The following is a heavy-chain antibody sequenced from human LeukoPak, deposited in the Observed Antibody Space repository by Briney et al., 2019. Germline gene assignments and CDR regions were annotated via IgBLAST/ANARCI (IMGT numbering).Heavy chain of an antibody. J-gene: IGHJ6*04. CDR3: ARVGTTMDMDV. V-gene: IGHV3-9*01. CDR2: ISWNSGSI. CDR1: GFTFDDYA. D-gene: IGHD3-10*01. Sequence: GGSLRLSCAASGFTFDDYAMHWVRQAPGKGLEWVSGISWNSGSIGYADSVKGRFTISRDNAKNSLYLQMNSLRAEDTAGYYCARVGTTMDMDVWGKGTTVTVSS.